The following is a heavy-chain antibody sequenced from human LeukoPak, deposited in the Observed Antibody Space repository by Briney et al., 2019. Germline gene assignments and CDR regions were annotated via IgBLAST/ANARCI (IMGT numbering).Heavy chain of an antibody. CDR3: ARDQMVRGVRYYYYYMDV. CDR2: IHYSGNT. V-gene: IGHV4-39*02. D-gene: IGHD3-10*01. CDR1: GGSISSNIYY. Sequence: PSETLSLTCTVSGGSISSNIYYWGWIRQPPGKGLEWIGSIHYSGNTYYNPSLKSRVTISVDTSKNQFSLKLSSVTAADTAVYYCARDQMVRGVRYYYYYMDVWGKGTTVTVSS. J-gene: IGHJ6*03.